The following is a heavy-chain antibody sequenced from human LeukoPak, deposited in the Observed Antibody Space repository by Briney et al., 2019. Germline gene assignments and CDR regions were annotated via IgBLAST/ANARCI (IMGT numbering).Heavy chain of an antibody. D-gene: IGHD2-2*01. CDR1: GGSFSGYY. Sequence: SETLSLTCAVYGGSFSGYYWSWIRQPPGKGLEWIGEINHSGSTNYNPSLKSRVTISVDTSKNQFSLKLSSVTAADTAVYYCARSSRSWSTFDNWGQGTLVTVSS. CDR2: INHSGST. V-gene: IGHV4-34*01. J-gene: IGHJ4*02. CDR3: ARSSRSWSTFDN.